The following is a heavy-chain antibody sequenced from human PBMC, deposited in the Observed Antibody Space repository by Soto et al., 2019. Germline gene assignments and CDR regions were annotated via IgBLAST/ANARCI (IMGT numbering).Heavy chain of an antibody. CDR2: IYYSGST. Sequence: PSETLSLTCTVSGASISSYYWSWIRQPPGKGLEWIGYIYYSGSTNYNPSLKSRVTISVDTSKNQFSLKLSSVTAADTAVYYCARGSGSYDPLDYWGQGTLVTVSS. D-gene: IGHD1-26*01. V-gene: IGHV4-59*01. CDR1: GASISSYY. J-gene: IGHJ4*02. CDR3: ARGSGSYDPLDY.